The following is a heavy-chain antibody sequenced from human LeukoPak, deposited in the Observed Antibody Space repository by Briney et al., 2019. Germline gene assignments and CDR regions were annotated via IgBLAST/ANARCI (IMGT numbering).Heavy chain of an antibody. Sequence: ASVKVSCKASGYTLTAYYMHWVRQAPGQGLEWMGWINPNSGGTHYAQKFQGRVTMTRDTSISTAYMELSGLKSDDTAVYYCARDGDLELTSNDAFDIWGQGTMVTVSS. CDR3: ARDGDLELTSNDAFDI. CDR1: GYTLTAYY. J-gene: IGHJ3*02. V-gene: IGHV1-2*02. D-gene: IGHD1-7*01. CDR2: INPNSGGT.